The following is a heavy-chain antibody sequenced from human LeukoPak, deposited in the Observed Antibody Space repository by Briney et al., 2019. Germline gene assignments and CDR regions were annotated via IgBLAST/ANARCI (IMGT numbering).Heavy chain of an antibody. CDR1: GCSISSGHF. CDR3: ASVGGGSPY. Sequence: SEPLSLTFTVSGCSISSGHFWSWIRQPPGKGLEGIGSIYGSGTTYYDPPLRSRVSISADTSKNHFSLELSSVTAADTAVYYCASVGGGSPYWGQGTLVTVSS. D-gene: IGHD3-16*01. CDR2: IYGSGTT. J-gene: IGHJ4*02. V-gene: IGHV4-38-2*02.